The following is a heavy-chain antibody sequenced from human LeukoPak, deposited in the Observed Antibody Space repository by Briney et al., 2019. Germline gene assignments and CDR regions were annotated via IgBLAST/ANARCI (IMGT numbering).Heavy chain of an antibody. V-gene: IGHV4-30-2*01. CDR1: GGSISSGGYY. J-gene: IGHJ4*02. D-gene: IGHD3-22*01. CDR2: INHSEST. Sequence: SQTLSLTCTVSGGSISSGGYYWSWIRQPPGKGLEWIGEINHSESTNYNPSLKSRVTISVDTSKNQFSLKLSSVTAADTAVYYCARGWFRRIVVVITRGGFDYWGQGTLVTVSS. CDR3: ARGWFRRIVVVITRGGFDY.